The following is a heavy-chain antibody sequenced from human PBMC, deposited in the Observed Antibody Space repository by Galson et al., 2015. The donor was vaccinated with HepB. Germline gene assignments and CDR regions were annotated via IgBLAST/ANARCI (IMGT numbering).Heavy chain of an antibody. CDR2: IIPIFGTA. V-gene: IGHV1-69*06. CDR3: ASLGYCSSTSCYRSYYYYGVDV. J-gene: IGHJ6*02. Sequence: SVKVSCKASGGTFSSYAISWVRQAPGQGLEWMGGIIPIFGTANYAQKFQGRVTITADKSTSTAYMELSSLRSEDTAVYYCASLGYCSSTSCYRSYYYYGVDVWGQGTTVTVSS. D-gene: IGHD2-2*01. CDR1: GGTFSSYA.